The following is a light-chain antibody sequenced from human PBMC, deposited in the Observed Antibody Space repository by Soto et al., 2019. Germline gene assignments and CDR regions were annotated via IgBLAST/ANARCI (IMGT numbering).Light chain of an antibody. Sequence: QSALTQPASVSASPGQSITISCTGTSSDVSAYNLVSWYQQRPGKAPKLMIYAVSNRPSGISSRFFGSKSGNAASLTISGVQVEDEADYYCASYTIMSTLVFGTGTKVTVL. CDR1: SSDVSAYNL. V-gene: IGLV2-14*01. J-gene: IGLJ1*01. CDR3: ASYTIMSTLV. CDR2: AVS.